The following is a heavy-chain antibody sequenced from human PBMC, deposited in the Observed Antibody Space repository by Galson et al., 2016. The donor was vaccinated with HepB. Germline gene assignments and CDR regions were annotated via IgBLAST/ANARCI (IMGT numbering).Heavy chain of an antibody. CDR2: VHHSGVT. J-gene: IGHJ4*02. V-gene: IGHV4-4*02. Sequence: SETLSLTCAVSGGSITTHNWWNWARLPPGKGLEWIGEVHHSGVTNSNSIFGSRVTISVDKAKNHLSLRVTFVTAADTAIYYCARDLDGRLTTLAYWGQGIPVAVS. CDR3: ARDLDGRLTTLAY. CDR1: GGSITTHNW. D-gene: IGHD4-11*01.